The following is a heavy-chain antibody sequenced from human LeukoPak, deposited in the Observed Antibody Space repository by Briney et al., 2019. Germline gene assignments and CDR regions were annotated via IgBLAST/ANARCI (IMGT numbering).Heavy chain of an antibody. CDR1: GGSISSYY. J-gene: IGHJ4*02. Sequence: SETLSLTCTVSGGSISSYYWSWIRQPPGKGLEWIGYIYYRGSTNYNPSLRSRATISGKTSKNQFSLKLSSVTAADTAVYYCARVTGYMIEDYFDYWGQGTLVTVSS. CDR2: IYYRGST. V-gene: IGHV4-59*01. D-gene: IGHD3-22*01. CDR3: ARVTGYMIEDYFDY.